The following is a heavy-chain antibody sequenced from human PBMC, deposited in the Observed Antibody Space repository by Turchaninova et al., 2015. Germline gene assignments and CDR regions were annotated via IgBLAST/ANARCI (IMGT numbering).Heavy chain of an antibody. Sequence: QVQLQQSGPGLVKPFDTLSCSCIVIGYSARTSHGVSGSRHSPGKGLEWIWEVSQSGHINYNRSLRGRVSMSVDRPKKQFSLTLTSVTAADSGIYYCARSPSGLLGGYFRSPFDVWGQGTMVTVSS. V-gene: IGHV4-28*04. CDR2: VSQSGHI. J-gene: IGHJ3*01. CDR3: ARSPSGLLGGYFRSPFDV. D-gene: IGHD2-2*03. CDR1: GYSARTSHG.